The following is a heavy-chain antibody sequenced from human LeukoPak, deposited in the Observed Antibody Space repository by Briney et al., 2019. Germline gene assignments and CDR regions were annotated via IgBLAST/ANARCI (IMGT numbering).Heavy chain of an antibody. Sequence: ASVKVSCKASGYTFTSYAIHWVRQAPGQRLEWMGWISAGNGNTKYSQSFQGRVTFISNTSATTAFMELSSLRSNDTAVYYCARGEERNFYYYYGMDVWGQGTTVTVSS. CDR1: GYTFTSYA. CDR3: ARGEERNFYYYYGMDV. CDR2: ISAGNGNT. J-gene: IGHJ6*02. D-gene: IGHD1-1*01. V-gene: IGHV1-3*01.